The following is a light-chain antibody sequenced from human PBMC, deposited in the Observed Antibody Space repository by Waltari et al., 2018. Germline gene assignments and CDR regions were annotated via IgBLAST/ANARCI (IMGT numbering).Light chain of an antibody. Sequence: QSALTQPASVSGSPGQSITLSCSGTYNDVETYTLVSWYQHSPGKAPKLLIYEVNRRPSGVSNRFSGSKSGNTASLTISGLQAEDEADYYCCSYARAGTLLFGGGTKLTVL. CDR3: CSYARAGTLL. CDR2: EVN. J-gene: IGLJ2*01. V-gene: IGLV2-23*02. CDR1: YNDVETYTL.